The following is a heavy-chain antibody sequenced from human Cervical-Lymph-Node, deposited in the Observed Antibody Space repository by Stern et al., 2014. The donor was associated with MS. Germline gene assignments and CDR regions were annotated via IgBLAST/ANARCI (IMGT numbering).Heavy chain of an antibody. CDR2: IFPSDSDV. J-gene: IGHJ3*01. CDR3: ARVPIISFLLKDTIDV. CDR1: GYSFASYY. V-gene: IGHV5-51*01. Sequence: EVQLVQSGAEVKKPGESLRISCTGSGYSFASYYIAWVRQLPGKGLEWMGIIFPSDSDVKYSPSFQGRVTISADKSINTAYLQWSSLRVSDTAMYFCARVPIISFLLKDTIDVWGRGTKVTVSS.